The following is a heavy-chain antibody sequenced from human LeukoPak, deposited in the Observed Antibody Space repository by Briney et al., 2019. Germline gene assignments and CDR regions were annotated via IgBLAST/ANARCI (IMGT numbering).Heavy chain of an antibody. Sequence: TGGSLRLSCAASGFTFSSYWMHWVRQAPGKGLVWVSRINSDGSSTSYADSVKGRFTISRDNAKNTLYLQMNSLRAEDTAVYYCARDQPQYSSAWVNYYYMDVWGKGTTVTVSS. D-gene: IGHD6-25*01. J-gene: IGHJ6*03. V-gene: IGHV3-74*01. CDR2: INSDGSST. CDR3: ARDQPQYSSAWVNYYYMDV. CDR1: GFTFSSYW.